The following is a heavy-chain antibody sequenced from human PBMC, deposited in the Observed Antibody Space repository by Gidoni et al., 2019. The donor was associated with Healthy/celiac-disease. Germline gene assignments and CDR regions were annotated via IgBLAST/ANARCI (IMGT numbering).Heavy chain of an antibody. CDR1: GFTFSSYA. V-gene: IGHV3-30-3*01. CDR3: AREPRITIFGVVSGWFDP. J-gene: IGHJ5*02. CDR2: ISYDGSNK. D-gene: IGHD3-3*01. Sequence: QVQLVESGGGVVQPGRSLRLSCSASGFTFSSYAMHWVRQAPGKGLEWVAVISYDGSNKYYADSVKGRFTISRDNSKNTLYLQMNSLRAEDTAVYYCAREPRITIFGVVSGWFDPWGQGTLVTVSS.